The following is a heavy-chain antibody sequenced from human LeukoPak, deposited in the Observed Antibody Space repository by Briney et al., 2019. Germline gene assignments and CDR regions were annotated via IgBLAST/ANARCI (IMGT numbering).Heavy chain of an antibody. V-gene: IGHV4-59*01. CDR3: ARDVGGGPFFDY. J-gene: IGHJ4*02. D-gene: IGHD2-15*01. CDR2: IYYSGST. CDR1: GGSISSYY. Sequence: KPSETLSLTCTVSGGSISSYYWSWIRQPPGKGLEWIGYIYYSGSTNYNPSLRSRVSVDTSKNQFSLKLSSVTAADTAVYYCARDVGGGPFFDYWGQGTLVTVSS.